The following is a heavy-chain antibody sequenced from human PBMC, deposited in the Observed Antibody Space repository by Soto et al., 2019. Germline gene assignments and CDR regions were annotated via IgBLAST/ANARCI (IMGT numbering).Heavy chain of an antibody. J-gene: IGHJ4*02. V-gene: IGHV3-30*18. CDR1: GFTFSNYG. Sequence: QVQLVESGGGVVQPGRSLRLSCAASGFTFSNYGMHWVRQAPGKGLEWVAVTSYDGGNKYYADSVKGRFTISRDNSKNTLYLQMNSLRTEDTAVYYCAKALTGTTGAICDYWGQGTLVTVSS. CDR2: TSYDGGNK. D-gene: IGHD1-20*01. CDR3: AKALTGTTGAICDY.